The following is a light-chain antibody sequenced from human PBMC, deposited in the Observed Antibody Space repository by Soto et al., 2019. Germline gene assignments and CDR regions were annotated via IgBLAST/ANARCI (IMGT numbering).Light chain of an antibody. CDR3: SSFASSNTWV. Sequence: QSALTQPPSASGSPGQSVTLSCTGTSSDVGAYNDVSWYQQHAGKASKLAIYEATKRPSGVPDRFSGSKSANTASLTVSGLQAEDEADYYCSSFASSNTWVFSGGTKLTVL. CDR1: SSDVGAYND. CDR2: EAT. J-gene: IGLJ3*02. V-gene: IGLV2-8*01.